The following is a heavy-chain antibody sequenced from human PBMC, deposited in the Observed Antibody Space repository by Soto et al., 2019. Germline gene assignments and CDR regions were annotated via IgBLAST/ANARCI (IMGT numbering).Heavy chain of an antibody. CDR1: GYSFTSYW. D-gene: IGHD2-15*01. J-gene: IGHJ3*02. CDR2: IDPNDSFI. V-gene: IGHV5-10-1*01. CDR3: ARPASGGSRDAFDI. Sequence: PGESLQISCKGSGYSFTSYWIGWVRQRPGKGLEWVGRIDPNDSFINYSPPFEGHVTISADKSISTAYLQWTRLQAADTAIYYGARPASGGSRDAFDIWGQGTMVTVS.